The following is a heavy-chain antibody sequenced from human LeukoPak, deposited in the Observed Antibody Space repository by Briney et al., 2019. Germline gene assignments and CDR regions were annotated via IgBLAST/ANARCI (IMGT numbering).Heavy chain of an antibody. CDR2: IYYSGRT. J-gene: IGHJ6*02. CDR3: ARQGEWLNYYYGMDV. V-gene: IGHV4-59*01. D-gene: IGHD6-19*01. CDR1: GGSISSYY. Sequence: SETPSLTCTVSGGSISSYYWSWIRQPPGKGLEWIGYIYYSGRTNYNPSLKSRVTISVDTSKNQFSLKLSSVTAADTAVYYCARQGEWLNYYYGMDVWGQGTTVTVSS.